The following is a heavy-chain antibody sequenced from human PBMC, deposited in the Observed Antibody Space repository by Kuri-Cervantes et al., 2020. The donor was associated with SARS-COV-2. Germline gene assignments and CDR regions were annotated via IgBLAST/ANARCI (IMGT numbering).Heavy chain of an antibody. CDR1: GFTFSSYG. CDR2: ISYDGSNK. D-gene: IGHD1-26*01. V-gene: IGHV3-30*19. CDR3: ARSSSGSYSSFLDY. J-gene: IGHJ4*02. Sequence: GGSLRLSCAASGFTFSSYGMHWVRQAPGKGLEWVAVISYDGSNKYYADSVKGRFTISRDNSKNTLYLQMNSLRAEDTAVYYCARSSSGSYSSFLDYWGQGTLVTVSS.